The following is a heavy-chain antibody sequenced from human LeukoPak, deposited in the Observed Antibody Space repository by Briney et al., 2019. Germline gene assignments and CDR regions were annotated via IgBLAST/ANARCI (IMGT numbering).Heavy chain of an antibody. J-gene: IGHJ4*02. D-gene: IGHD6-13*01. V-gene: IGHV3-23*01. CDR2: ISGSGGST. CDR1: GFTFSSYS. Sequence: GGSLRLSCAASGFTFSSYSMNRVRQAPGKGLEWVSAISGSGGSTYYADSVKGRFTISRDNSKNTLYLQMNSLRAEDTAVYYCAKGYSSSWSYYWGQGTLVTVSS. CDR3: AKGYSSSWSYY.